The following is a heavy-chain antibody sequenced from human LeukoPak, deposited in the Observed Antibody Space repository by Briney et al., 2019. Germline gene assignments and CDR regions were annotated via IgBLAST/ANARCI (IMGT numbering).Heavy chain of an antibody. CDR2: IGGSGGST. CDR1: GFTFSSYA. D-gene: IGHD2-2*01. Sequence: GGSLRLSCAASGFTFSSYAVSWVRQAPGKGLEWVSAIGGSGGSTYYADSVKGRFTISRDTSKNTLYLQMNSLRAEDTAVYYCAKVRRDIVVVPAVRYYYYGMDVWGQGTTVTVSS. CDR3: AKVRRDIVVVPAVRYYYYGMDV. V-gene: IGHV3-23*01. J-gene: IGHJ6*02.